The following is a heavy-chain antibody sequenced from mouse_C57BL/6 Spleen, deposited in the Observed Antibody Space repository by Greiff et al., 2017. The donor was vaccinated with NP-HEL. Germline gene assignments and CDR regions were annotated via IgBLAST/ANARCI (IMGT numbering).Heavy chain of an antibody. D-gene: IGHD2-5*01. Sequence: VQLKESGPELVKPGASVKISCKASGYSFTDYNMNWVKQSNGKSLEWIGVINPNYGTTSYNQKFKGKATLTVDQSSSTAYMQLNSLTSEDSAVYYCARSGYSNYKAMDYWGQGTSVTVAS. J-gene: IGHJ4*01. CDR2: INPNYGTT. CDR3: ARSGYSNYKAMDY. CDR1: GYSFTDYN. V-gene: IGHV1-39*01.